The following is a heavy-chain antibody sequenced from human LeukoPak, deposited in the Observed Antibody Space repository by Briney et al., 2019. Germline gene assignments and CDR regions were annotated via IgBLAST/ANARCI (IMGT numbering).Heavy chain of an antibody. CDR3: AKDNPPDYRFDY. CDR1: GFTFSSYG. CDR2: IRYDGSNK. Sequence: PGGSLRLSCAASGFTFSSYGMHWVRQAPGKGLGWVAFIRYDGSNKYYADSVKGRFTISRDNSKNTLYLQMNSLRAEDTAVYYCAKDNPPDYRFDYWGQGTLVTVSS. V-gene: IGHV3-30*02. J-gene: IGHJ4*02. D-gene: IGHD4/OR15-4a*01.